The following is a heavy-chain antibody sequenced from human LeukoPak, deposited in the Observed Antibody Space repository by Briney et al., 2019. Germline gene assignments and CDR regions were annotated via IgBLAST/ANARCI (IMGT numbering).Heavy chain of an antibody. J-gene: IGHJ4*02. Sequence: SETLSLTCTVSGGSISSSSYYWGWIRQPPGKGLEWIGSIYYRGSTYYNPSLKSRVTISVDTSKNQFSLKLSSVTAADTAVYYCARSSWPQRNYFDYWGQGTLVTVSS. V-gene: IGHV4-39*07. D-gene: IGHD6-13*01. CDR1: GGSISSSSYY. CDR2: IYYRGST. CDR3: ARSSWPQRNYFDY.